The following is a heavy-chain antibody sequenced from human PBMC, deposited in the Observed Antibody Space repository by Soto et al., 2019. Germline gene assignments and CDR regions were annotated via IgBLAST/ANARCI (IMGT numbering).Heavy chain of an antibody. V-gene: IGHV4-61*01. J-gene: IGHJ5*02. CDR1: GASVNTENYY. CDR2: VDYSGST. D-gene: IGHD3-3*01. CDR3: ARGVVRFLHCFDP. Sequence: QVQLQESGPGLVKPSETLSLTCTVSGASVNTENYYWIWIRQPPGQGLEWIGYVDYSGSTNYNPSLKSRATISLDTYKNQFSLKMTSTTSADTAFYYCARGVVRFLHCFDPWGQGTLVTVSS.